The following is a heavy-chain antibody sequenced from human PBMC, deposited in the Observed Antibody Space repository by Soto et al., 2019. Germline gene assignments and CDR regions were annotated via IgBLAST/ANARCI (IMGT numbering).Heavy chain of an antibody. Sequence: ASVKVSCKASGYTFTGYYMHWVRQAPGQGLEWMGWINPNSGGTNYAQKFQGWVTMTRDTSISTAYMELSRLRSDDTAVYYCARGGIVVVFAATWFAPWCQGIPVTV. D-gene: IGHD2-2*01. V-gene: IGHV1-2*04. CDR2: INPNSGGT. CDR1: GYTFTGYY. J-gene: IGHJ5*02. CDR3: ARGGIVVVFAATWFAP.